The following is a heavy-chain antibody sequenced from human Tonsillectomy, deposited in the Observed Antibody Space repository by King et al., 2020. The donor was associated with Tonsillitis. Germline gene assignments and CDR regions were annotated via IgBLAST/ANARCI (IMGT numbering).Heavy chain of an antibody. D-gene: IGHD6-13*01. CDR2: ISSSSSTI. V-gene: IGHV3-48*02. Sequence: VQLVESGGGLVQPGGSMRLSCAASGFTFSSYSMNWVRQAPGKGLEWVSYISSSSSTIYYADSVKGRFTISRDNAKNSLYLQMNSLRDEDTAVYYCAREEQLVFPVHYFDCWGQGTLVTVSS. CDR3: AREEQLVFPVHYFDC. CDR1: GFTFSSYS. J-gene: IGHJ4*02.